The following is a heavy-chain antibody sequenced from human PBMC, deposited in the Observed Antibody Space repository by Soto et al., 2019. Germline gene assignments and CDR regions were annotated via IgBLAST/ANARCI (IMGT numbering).Heavy chain of an antibody. CDR1: GGSFSGYY. CDR3: ARNHAKGKGVWFQYYYYGMDV. J-gene: IGHJ6*02. Sequence: SETLFLTCAVYGGSFSGYYWSWIRQPPGKGLEWIGEFNHSGSTNYNPSLKSRVTISVDTSKNQFSLKLSSVTAADTAVYYCARNHAKGKGVWFQYYYYGMDVWGQGTTVTVSS. CDR2: FNHSGST. V-gene: IGHV4-34*01. D-gene: IGHD2-8*01.